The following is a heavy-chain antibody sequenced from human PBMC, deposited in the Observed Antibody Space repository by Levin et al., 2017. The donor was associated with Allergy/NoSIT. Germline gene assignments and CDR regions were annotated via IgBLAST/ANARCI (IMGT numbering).Heavy chain of an antibody. CDR2: ISGSGGST. CDR1: GFTFSSYA. CDR3: AKGGGDYGDYERYFDR. J-gene: IGHJ2*01. Sequence: GESLKISCAASGFTFSSYAMSWVRQAPGKGLEWVSAISGSGGSTYYADSVKGRFTISRDNSKNTLYLQMNSLRAEDTAVYYCAKGGGDYGDYERYFDRWGRGTLVTVSS. V-gene: IGHV3-23*01. D-gene: IGHD4-17*01.